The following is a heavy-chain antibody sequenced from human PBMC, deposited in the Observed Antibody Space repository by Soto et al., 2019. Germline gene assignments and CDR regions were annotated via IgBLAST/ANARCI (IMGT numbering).Heavy chain of an antibody. J-gene: IGHJ3*02. V-gene: IGHV4-30-2*01. CDR3: ASSGSRGIGAFDI. CDR1: GGSISSGGYS. CDR2: IYHGST. Sequence: QLQLQESGSGLVKASQTLSLTCAVSGGSISSGGYSWSWIRQPPGKGLEWIGYIYHGSTYYNPSLKSRGTISIDRSKNQFSLKLSSVTAADPAVYYCASSGSRGIGAFDIWGQGTMVTVSS. D-gene: IGHD3-22*01.